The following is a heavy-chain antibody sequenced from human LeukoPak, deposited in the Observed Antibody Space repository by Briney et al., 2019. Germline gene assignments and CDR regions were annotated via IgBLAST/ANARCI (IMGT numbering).Heavy chain of an antibody. Sequence: GGSLRLSCTASGFSFSGHWMHWVRQIPGKGLVWVSRIDSDGSGTSYADSVKGRFTISRDDVKNMLYLQMNSLRVEDTGLYYCSTVEHFWGQGTLVTVSS. J-gene: IGHJ4*02. CDR2: IDSDGSGT. CDR1: GFSFSGHW. V-gene: IGHV3-74*01. CDR3: STVEHF. D-gene: IGHD1/OR15-1a*01.